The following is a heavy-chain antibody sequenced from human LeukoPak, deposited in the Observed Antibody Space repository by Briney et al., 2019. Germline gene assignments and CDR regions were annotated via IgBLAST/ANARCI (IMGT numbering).Heavy chain of an antibody. D-gene: IGHD3-22*01. V-gene: IGHV4-34*01. Sequence: SETLSLTCAVYGGSFSGYYWSWIRQPAGKGLEWIGEINHSGSTNYNPSLKSRVTISVDTSKNQFSLKLSSVTAADTAVYYCARGQNYYDSSGYHYWGQGTLVTVSS. J-gene: IGHJ4*02. CDR2: INHSGST. CDR3: ARGQNYYDSSGYHY. CDR1: GGSFSGYY.